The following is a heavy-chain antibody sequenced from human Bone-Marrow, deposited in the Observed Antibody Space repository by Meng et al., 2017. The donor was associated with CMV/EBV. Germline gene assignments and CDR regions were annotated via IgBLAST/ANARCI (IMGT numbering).Heavy chain of an antibody. CDR2: IWCDGSNK. J-gene: IGHJ6*02. CDR1: GFTFSSYA. D-gene: IGHD2/OR15-2a*01. Sequence: GESLKISCAASGFTFSSYAMSWVRQAPGKGLEWVAVIWCDGSNKYYADSVKGRFTISRDNSKNTLYLQMNSLKAEDTAVYYCAKQAIAGGYFYYGMDVWGQGTTVTVSS. V-gene: IGHV3-33*06. CDR3: AKQAIAGGYFYYGMDV.